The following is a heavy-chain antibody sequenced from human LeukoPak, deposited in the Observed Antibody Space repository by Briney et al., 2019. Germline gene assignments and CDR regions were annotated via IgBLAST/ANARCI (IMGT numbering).Heavy chain of an antibody. D-gene: IGHD3-22*01. V-gene: IGHV3-23*01. CDR1: GFIFSNYA. CDR2: ISNSGDAT. J-gene: IGHJ4*02. CDR3: TRRYYFDSSGHYQGDY. Sequence: GGSLRLSCAGSGFIFSNYAMSWVRQAPGQGLEWVSTISNSGDATFYADAVKGRFTISRDDSKNTAYLQMNSLTTEDTALYYCTRRYYFDSSGHYQGDYWGQGTLVTVSS.